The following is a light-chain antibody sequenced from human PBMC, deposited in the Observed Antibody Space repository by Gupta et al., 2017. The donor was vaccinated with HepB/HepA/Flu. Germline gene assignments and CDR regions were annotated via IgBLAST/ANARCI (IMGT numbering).Light chain of an antibody. Sequence: DIQMTQSPSTLSASVGERVTITCRASQSVNTWLAWYQQKPGKAPKLLIYRASSLKSAVPSRFSGSGSGTEFTLTISSLQPDDFATYYCQQYNSYSYTFGQGTKLEIK. CDR2: RAS. CDR1: QSVNTW. J-gene: IGKJ2*01. V-gene: IGKV1-5*03. CDR3: QQYNSYSYT.